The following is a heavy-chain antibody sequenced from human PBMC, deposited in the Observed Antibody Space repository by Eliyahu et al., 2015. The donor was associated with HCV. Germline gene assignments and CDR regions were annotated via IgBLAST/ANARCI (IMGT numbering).Heavy chain of an antibody. Sequence: QVQLVESGGGVVQPGRSLRLSCAASGFXFXXYAMHWVRQAPGKGLEWVAVISNDGNHNHYADSVKGRFTVSRDNSKNTLYLQMNSLRPEDTAMYYCAREDATPQSYYYGMDVWGQGTTVTVSS. D-gene: IGHD2-2*01. J-gene: IGHJ6*02. CDR3: AREDATPQSYYYGMDV. V-gene: IGHV3-30-3*01. CDR2: ISNDGNHN. CDR1: GFXFXXYA.